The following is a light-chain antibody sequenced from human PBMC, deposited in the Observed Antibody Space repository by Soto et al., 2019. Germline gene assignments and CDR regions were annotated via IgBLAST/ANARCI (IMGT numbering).Light chain of an antibody. CDR2: KAS. V-gene: IGKV1-5*03. CDR3: QQYSIYPLT. Sequence: DIQMTQSPSTLSASVGDRVTITCRASQSISSWLAWYQQKPGKAPKALIQKASSIESGVPSRFSGSGSGTEFTLTISSLQPDDFATYHCQQYSIYPLTFGGGTKVEIK. J-gene: IGKJ4*01. CDR1: QSISSW.